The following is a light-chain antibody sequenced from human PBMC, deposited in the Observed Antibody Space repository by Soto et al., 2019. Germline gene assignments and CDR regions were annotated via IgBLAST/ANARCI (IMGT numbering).Light chain of an antibody. CDR2: GAS. J-gene: IGKJ4*01. CDR3: QQYDAWPPALT. CDR1: QGVRNN. V-gene: IGKV3-15*01. Sequence: EIVMTQSPGTLSVSLGERATLSCRASQGVRNNLAWYQQKPGQAPRLLIYGASTRATGIPARFSGSGSGTEFTLTISSLRSEDCAVYYCQQYDAWPPALTFGGGTKVEIK.